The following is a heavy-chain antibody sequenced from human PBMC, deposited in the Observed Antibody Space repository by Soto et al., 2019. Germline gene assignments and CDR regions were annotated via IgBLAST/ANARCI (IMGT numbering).Heavy chain of an antibody. J-gene: IGHJ4*02. D-gene: IGHD6-13*01. V-gene: IGHV1-18*01. CDR2: ICAYNGNI. Sequence: EASVKVSCKASAYTFTNYGISWVRQAPGQGREGMGWICAYNGNINYAQKFRGRVTMTTDTSTSSAYLEVRSLRADDTAGYYCARSGSSWNLREFDAWGQGTLVTVSS. CDR3: ARSGSSWNLREFDA. CDR1: AYTFTNYG.